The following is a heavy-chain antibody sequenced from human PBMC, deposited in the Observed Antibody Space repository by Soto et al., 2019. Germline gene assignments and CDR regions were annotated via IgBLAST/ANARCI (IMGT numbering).Heavy chain of an antibody. V-gene: IGHV1-69*02. CDR3: AGRYGDRDY. J-gene: IGHJ4*02. CDR1: GGTFSSYT. D-gene: IGHD4-17*01. Sequence: QVQLVQSGAEVKKPGSSVKVSCNASGGTFSSYTISWVRQAPGQGLEWMGRIIPILGIGNYAQKFQGRVTITADKSTSTAYMELSSLRSEDTAVYYCAGRYGDRDYWGQGTLVTVSS. CDR2: IIPILGIG.